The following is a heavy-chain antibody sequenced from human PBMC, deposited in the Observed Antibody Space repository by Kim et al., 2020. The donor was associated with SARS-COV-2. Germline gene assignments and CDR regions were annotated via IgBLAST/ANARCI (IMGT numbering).Heavy chain of an antibody. Sequence: GGSLRLSCAASGFTFSSYSMNWVRQAPGKGLEWVSYISSSSSTIYYADSVKGRFTISRDNAKNSLYLQMNSLRAEDTAVYYCARRYSSSLNWFDPWGQGTLVTVSS. CDR3: ARRYSSSLNWFDP. J-gene: IGHJ5*02. V-gene: IGHV3-48*04. D-gene: IGHD6-13*01. CDR2: ISSSSSTI. CDR1: GFTFSSYS.